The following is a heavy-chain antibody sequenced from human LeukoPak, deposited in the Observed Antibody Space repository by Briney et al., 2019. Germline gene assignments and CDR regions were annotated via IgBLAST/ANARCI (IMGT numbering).Heavy chain of an antibody. V-gene: IGHV4-34*01. Sequence: KASETLSLTCAVYGGSFSGYYWSWIRQPPGKGLEWIGEINHSGSTNYNPSLKSRVTISVDTSKNQFSLKLSSVTAADTAVYYCARGQARTYYDFWNGYYKPNSASNWFDPWGQGTLVTVSS. CDR1: GGSFSGYY. CDR3: ARGQARTYYDFWNGYYKPNSASNWFDP. CDR2: INHSGST. J-gene: IGHJ5*02. D-gene: IGHD3-3*01.